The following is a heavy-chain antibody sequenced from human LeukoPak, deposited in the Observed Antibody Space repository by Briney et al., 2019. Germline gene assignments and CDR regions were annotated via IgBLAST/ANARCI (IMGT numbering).Heavy chain of an antibody. V-gene: IGHV4-59*11. D-gene: IGHD3-22*01. Sequence: SESLSLTCKVSGGSMSSHYRSWIRQPPGKGLEWIGDIYYSGSTNYNPSLNSRVTISLDTSKNQFSLNLRSVTAADTAVYYCARDDRSGYSTLGYWGQGTLVTVSS. CDR3: ARDDRSGYSTLGY. J-gene: IGHJ4*02. CDR2: IYYSGST. CDR1: GGSMSSHY.